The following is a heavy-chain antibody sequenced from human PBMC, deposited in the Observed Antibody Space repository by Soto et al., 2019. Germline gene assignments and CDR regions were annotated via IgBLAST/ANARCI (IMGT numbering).Heavy chain of an antibody. V-gene: IGHV1-18*01. CDR1: GYTFITYG. Sequence: QVPLVQSGAEVKEPGASVKVSCKASGYTFITYGINWVRQAPGQGLESMGWVSAYNGNTDYAEKFQGRVTMTTDTSTSTAYMELRSVTSDDTAIYYCARDPQQWLVRNWFDPWGQGTLVTVSS. CDR3: ARDPQQWLVRNWFDP. CDR2: VSAYNGNT. D-gene: IGHD6-19*01. J-gene: IGHJ5*02.